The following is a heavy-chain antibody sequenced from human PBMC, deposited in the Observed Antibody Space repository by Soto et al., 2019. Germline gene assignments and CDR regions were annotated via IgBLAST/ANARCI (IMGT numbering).Heavy chain of an antibody. Sequence: QVQLVESGGGLVKPGGSLRLSCAASGFTFTDYYMSWIRQIPGKGLEWISYISVRGDVIHYIDSVKGRFTISRDNANHSVFLQMDSLRVEDSAIYYCARERAPDIRFDSWGQGTLVTVSS. J-gene: IGHJ5*01. CDR2: ISVRGDVI. V-gene: IGHV3-11*01. CDR1: GFTFTDYY. D-gene: IGHD5-12*01. CDR3: ARERAPDIRFDS.